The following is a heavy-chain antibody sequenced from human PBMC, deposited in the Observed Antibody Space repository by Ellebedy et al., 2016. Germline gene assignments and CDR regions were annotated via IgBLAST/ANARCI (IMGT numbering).Heavy chain of an antibody. CDR2: LSWYGGST. V-gene: IGHV3-43*01. Sequence: GESLKIFXAASGFNFHEYTMHWFRQAPWKGLEWVSLLSWYGGSTYHADSVKGRFTISRDKSRNSLYLQMTSLRTEDTALYYCAKDRYDFWSGYYLTDHWGQGTLVTVSS. D-gene: IGHD3-3*01. J-gene: IGHJ5*02. CDR1: GFNFHEYT. CDR3: AKDRYDFWSGYYLTDH.